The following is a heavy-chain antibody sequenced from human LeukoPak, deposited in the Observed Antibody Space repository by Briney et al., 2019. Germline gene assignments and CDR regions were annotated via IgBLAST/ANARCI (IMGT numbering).Heavy chain of an antibody. D-gene: IGHD5-24*01. CDR1: GGSFSGYY. Sequence: SETLSLTCAVYGGSFSGYYWSWIRQPPGKGLEWIGEINHSGSTNYSPSLKSRVTISVDTSKNQFFLILSSVTAADTAVYYCARVRDGYNYGGFDYWGQGTLVTVSS. CDR2: INHSGST. V-gene: IGHV4-34*01. CDR3: ARVRDGYNYGGFDY. J-gene: IGHJ4*02.